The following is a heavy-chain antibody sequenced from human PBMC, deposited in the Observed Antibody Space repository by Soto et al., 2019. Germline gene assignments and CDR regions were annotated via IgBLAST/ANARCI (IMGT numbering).Heavy chain of an antibody. CDR1: GTSISSYY. V-gene: IGHV4-59*08. J-gene: IGHJ5*02. D-gene: IGHD1-1*01. Sequence: PSETLSLTCTVSGTSISSYYWSWIRQPPGKGLEWIANIHYSGTTNYNPSLASRVTLSVDTSKNHFSLRLSSVTATDTAVYFCAIGNPDWFDPWGQGTLVTVSS. CDR3: AIGNPDWFDP. CDR2: IHYSGTT.